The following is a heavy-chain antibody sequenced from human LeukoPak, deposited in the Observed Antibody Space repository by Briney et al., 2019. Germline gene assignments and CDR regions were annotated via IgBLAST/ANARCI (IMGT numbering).Heavy chain of an antibody. CDR2: ISAYNGNA. CDR1: GYTFTSYG. V-gene: IGHV1-18*01. CDR3: ARIPSCKSSGGSCYVQVHWFDP. Sequence: ASVKVSCKASGYTFTSYGISWVRQAPGQGLEWMGWISAYNGNANYAQKLQGRVTMTTDTSTSTAYMELRSLRSDDTAVYYCARIPSCKSSGGSCYVQVHWFDPWGQGTLVTVSS. J-gene: IGHJ5*02. D-gene: IGHD2-15*01.